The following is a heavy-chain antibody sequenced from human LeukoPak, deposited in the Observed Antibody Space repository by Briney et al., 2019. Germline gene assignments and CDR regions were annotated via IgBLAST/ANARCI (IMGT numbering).Heavy chain of an antibody. Sequence: GGSLRLSCAASGFTFSSYEMNWVRQAPGKGLEWVSYIGSSSSVKYYTDSVKGRFTISRENAKKSLYLQMNSLRAEDTAVYYCATRTRITAPFDYWGQGTLVTVSS. CDR1: GFTFSSYE. CDR2: IGSSSSVK. D-gene: IGHD1-14*01. V-gene: IGHV3-48*03. J-gene: IGHJ4*02. CDR3: ATRTRITAPFDY.